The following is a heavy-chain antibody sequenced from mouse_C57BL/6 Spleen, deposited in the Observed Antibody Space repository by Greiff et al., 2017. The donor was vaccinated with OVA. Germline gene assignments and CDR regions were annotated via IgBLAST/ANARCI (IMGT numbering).Heavy chain of an antibody. D-gene: IGHD1-1*01. CDR1: GFTFSDYG. CDR3: ARGTTVVGDY. V-gene: IGHV5-17*01. CDR2: ISRGSSTI. J-gene: IGHJ4*01. Sequence: EVKLVESGGGLVKPGGSLKLSCAASGFTFSDYGMHWVRQAPEKGLEWVAYISRGSSTIYYADTVKGRFTISRDNATNTLFLQMTSLRSEDTAMYYCARGTTVVGDYWGQGTSVTVSS.